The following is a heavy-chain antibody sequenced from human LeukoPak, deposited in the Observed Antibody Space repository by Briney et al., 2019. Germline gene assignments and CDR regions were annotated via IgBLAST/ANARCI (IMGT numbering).Heavy chain of an antibody. D-gene: IGHD1-26*01. J-gene: IGHJ3*02. CDR3: ARWSGSWDAFDI. CDR1: GVTLSSYA. Sequence: PGGSLRLSCVASGVTLSSYAMNWVRQAPGKGLEWVSSISSSGNYIYYADSVKGRFTIPRDNAKNSFYPQMNSLRAEDTAVYYCARWSGSWDAFDIWGQGTMVTVSS. CDR2: ISSSGNYI. V-gene: IGHV3-21*01.